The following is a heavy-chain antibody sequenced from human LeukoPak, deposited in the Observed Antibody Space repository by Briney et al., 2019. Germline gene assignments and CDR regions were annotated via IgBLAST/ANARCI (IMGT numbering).Heavy chain of an antibody. V-gene: IGHV4-39*02. J-gene: IGHJ4*02. Sequence: SETLSLTCTVSGGSISNTLYYWAWIRQPPGKGLESIGSIYYSRSTYYSPSLKSRVTISVDTSKNQFSLKLSSVTAADTAVYYCARDKKEDYFDYWGQGTLVTVSS. CDR2: IYYSRST. CDR3: ARDKKEDYFDY. CDR1: GGSISNTLYY.